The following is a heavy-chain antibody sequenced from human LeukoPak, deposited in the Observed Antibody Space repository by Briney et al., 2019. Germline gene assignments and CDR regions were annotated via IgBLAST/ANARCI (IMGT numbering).Heavy chain of an antibody. D-gene: IGHD5-12*01. CDR3: ATNGGGDSGYGNFDY. V-gene: IGHV3-20*04. Sequence: GGSLRLSCAASGFTFDDYGMSWVRHAPGKGLEWVSGINWNGGSTGYADSVKGRFTISRDNAKNSLYLQMNSLRAEDTALYYCATNGGGDSGYGNFDYWGQGTLVTVSS. J-gene: IGHJ4*02. CDR2: INWNGGST. CDR1: GFTFDDYG.